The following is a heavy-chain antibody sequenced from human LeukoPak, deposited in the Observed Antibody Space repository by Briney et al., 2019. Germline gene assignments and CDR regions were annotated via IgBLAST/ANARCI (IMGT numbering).Heavy chain of an antibody. CDR2: IYYNGST. Sequence: SETLSLTCTVSGDSISSYYWSWIRQPPGRELEWIGYIYYNGSTSYNPSLKSRVTISVDTSKNQFSLKLSSVTAADTAVYYCARHRTMILDYWGQGTLVTVSS. J-gene: IGHJ4*02. D-gene: IGHD3-22*01. CDR1: GDSISSYY. V-gene: IGHV4-59*08. CDR3: ARHRTMILDY.